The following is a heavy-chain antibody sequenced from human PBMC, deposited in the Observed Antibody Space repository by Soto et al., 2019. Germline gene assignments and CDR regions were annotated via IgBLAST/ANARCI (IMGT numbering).Heavy chain of an antibody. CDR1: GGSISSGGYY. CDR2: IYYSGST. J-gene: IGHJ6*02. D-gene: IGHD2-8*01. CDR3: ARERMVYPYYGMDV. V-gene: IGHV4-31*03. Sequence: LSLTCTVSGGSISSGGYYWSWIRQHPGKGLEWIGYIYYSGSTYYNPSLKSRVTISVDTSKNQFSLKLSSVTAADTAVYYCARERMVYPYYGMDVWGQGTTVTVSS.